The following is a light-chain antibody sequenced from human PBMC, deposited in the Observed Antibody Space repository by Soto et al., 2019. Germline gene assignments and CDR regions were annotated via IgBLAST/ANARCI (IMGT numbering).Light chain of an antibody. J-gene: IGKJ1*01. V-gene: IGKV1-5*03. CDR1: HSVSRW. Sequence: DIQMTQSPSTLSASVGDRVTITCRASHSVSRWLAWYQQKPGKAPKLLIYKASTLESGVPSRFSGSGSGTEFTLAISSLQPDDSATYYCQQYNDNWTFGQGTKV. CDR3: QQYNDNWT. CDR2: KAS.